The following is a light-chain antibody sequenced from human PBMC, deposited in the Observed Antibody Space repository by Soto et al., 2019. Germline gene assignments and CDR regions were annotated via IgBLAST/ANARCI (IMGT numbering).Light chain of an antibody. CDR2: GAS. J-gene: IGKJ1*01. V-gene: IGKV3-20*01. CDR1: QSVSGI. CDR3: QQYGSSGT. Sequence: EIVLTQSPGPLSLSPGERATLCCGASQSVSGILAWEHQKPGQAPRLLIYGASNRATGIPDRFSGSGSGTDFTLTISRLEPEDFAVYYCQQYGSSGTFGQGTKVDIK.